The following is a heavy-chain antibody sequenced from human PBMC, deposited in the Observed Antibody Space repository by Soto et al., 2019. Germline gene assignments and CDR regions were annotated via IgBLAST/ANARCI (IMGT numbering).Heavy chain of an antibody. CDR2: ISYDGSNK. CDR1: GFTFSSYG. D-gene: IGHD3-3*01. Sequence: GGSLRLSCAASGFTFSSYGMHWVRQAPGEGLEWVAVISYDGSNKYYADSVKGRFTISRDNSKNTLYLQMNSLRAEDTAVYYCAKHIDYDSSDYWGQGTLVTVSS. CDR3: AKHIDYDSSDY. J-gene: IGHJ4*02. V-gene: IGHV3-30*18.